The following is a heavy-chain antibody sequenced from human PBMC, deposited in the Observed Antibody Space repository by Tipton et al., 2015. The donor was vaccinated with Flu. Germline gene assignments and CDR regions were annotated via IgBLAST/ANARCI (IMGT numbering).Heavy chain of an antibody. CDR3: ARGEGSSGYYPYYYYGMDV. J-gene: IGHJ6*02. D-gene: IGHD3-22*01. V-gene: IGHV4-31*03. CDR2: IYYSGST. CDR1: GGSISSGGYY. Sequence: TLSLTCTVSGGSISSGGYYWSWIRQHPGKGLEWIGYIYYSGSTYYNPSLKSRVTISVDTSKNQFSLKLSSVTVADTAVYYCARGEGSSGYYPYYYYGMDVWGQGTTVTVSS.